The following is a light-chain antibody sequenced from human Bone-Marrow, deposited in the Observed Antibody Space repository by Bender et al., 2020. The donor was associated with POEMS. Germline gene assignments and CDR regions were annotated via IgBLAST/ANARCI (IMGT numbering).Light chain of an antibody. CDR1: GSNIGSNY. CDR2: NND. Sequence: QSVLTQPPSVSAAPGQKVSISCSGSGSNIGSNYVSWYQQLPATAPKLLIYNNDQRPSGIPDRFSGSNSGTSATLAITGLQTGDEAHFYCGTWDSSLNIFLFGGGTKLTVL. J-gene: IGLJ2*01. CDR3: GTWDSSLNIFL. V-gene: IGLV1-51*01.